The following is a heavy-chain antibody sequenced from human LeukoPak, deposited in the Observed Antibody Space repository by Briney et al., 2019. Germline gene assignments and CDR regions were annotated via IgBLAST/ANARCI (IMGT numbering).Heavy chain of an antibody. J-gene: IGHJ4*02. D-gene: IGHD6-19*01. CDR3: AKVRVSIAVALKPDFDY. Sequence: GGSLSLSCSASGFTFSSYVMRGLRQAPAKGLQWVSAISGSGGSTYYADSVKGRFTISRDNSKNTLYLQMNSLRAEDTAVYYCAKVRVSIAVALKPDFDYWGQGTLVTVSS. CDR1: GFTFSSYV. CDR2: ISGSGGST. V-gene: IGHV3-23*01.